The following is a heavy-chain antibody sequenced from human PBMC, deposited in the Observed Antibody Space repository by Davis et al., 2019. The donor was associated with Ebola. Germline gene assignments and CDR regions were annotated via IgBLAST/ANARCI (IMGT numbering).Heavy chain of an antibody. CDR1: GGTFSSYA. CDR3: ARDRQLGDYYYYGMDV. V-gene: IGHV1-2*04. Sequence: AASVKVSCKASGGTFSSYAISWVRQAPGQGLEWMGWISAYNGNTNYAQKFQGWVTMTRDTSISTAYMELSRLRSDDTAVYYCARDRQLGDYYYYGMDVWGQGTTVTVSS. J-gene: IGHJ6*02. CDR2: ISAYNGNT. D-gene: IGHD6-6*01.